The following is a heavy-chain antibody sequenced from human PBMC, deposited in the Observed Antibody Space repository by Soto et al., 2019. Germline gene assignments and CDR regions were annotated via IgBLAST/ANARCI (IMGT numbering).Heavy chain of an antibody. CDR1: GGTFSSYT. Sequence: ASVKVSCKASGGTFSSYTISWVRQAPGQGLEWMGRIIPILGIANYAQKFQGRVTITADKSTSTAYMELSSLRSEDTAAYYCARSEYSSSSAHYWGQGTLVTVSS. D-gene: IGHD6-6*01. J-gene: IGHJ4*02. V-gene: IGHV1-69*02. CDR3: ARSEYSSSSAHY. CDR2: IIPILGIA.